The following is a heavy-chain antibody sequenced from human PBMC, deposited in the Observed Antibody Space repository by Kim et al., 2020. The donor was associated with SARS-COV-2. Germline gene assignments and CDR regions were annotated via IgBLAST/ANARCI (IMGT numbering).Heavy chain of an antibody. Sequence: GGSLRLSCAASGFTFSDHYMHWVRQAPGKGLEWVGRIKNKANRYTTEYAASVKGRFTISRDDSKNSLYLQMNSLKTEDTAVYYCVRVMGRWWGQGTLVTLSS. J-gene: IGHJ4*02. CDR3: VRVMGRW. V-gene: IGHV3-72*01. D-gene: IGHD2-15*01. CDR2: IKNKANRYTT. CDR1: GFTFSDHY.